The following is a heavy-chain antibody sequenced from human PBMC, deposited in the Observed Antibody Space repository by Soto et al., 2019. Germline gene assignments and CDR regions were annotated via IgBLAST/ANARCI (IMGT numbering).Heavy chain of an antibody. J-gene: IGHJ6*02. CDR2: IIPIFGTA. CDR1: GGTFSSYA. Sequence: SVKVSCKASGGTFSSYAISWVRQAPGQGLEWMGGIIPIFGTANYAQKFQGRVTITADKSTSTAYMELSSLRSEDTAVYYCAREFKAPYYDFWSGYHEKTNYYYGMDVWGQGTTVTVSS. V-gene: IGHV1-69*06. D-gene: IGHD3-3*01. CDR3: AREFKAPYYDFWSGYHEKTNYYYGMDV.